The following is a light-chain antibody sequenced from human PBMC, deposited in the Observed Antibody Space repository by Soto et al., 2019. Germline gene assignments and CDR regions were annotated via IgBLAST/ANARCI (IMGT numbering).Light chain of an antibody. CDR1: QSVSSY. CDR3: QQRSNWPIT. Sequence: IVLTHSPSTLALSAVERATLSCRASQSVSSYLAWYQQKPGQAPRLLIYDASNRATGIPARFSGSGSGTDFTLTISSLEPEDFAVYYCQQRSNWPITFGQGTRLEIK. CDR2: DAS. J-gene: IGKJ5*01. V-gene: IGKV3-11*01.